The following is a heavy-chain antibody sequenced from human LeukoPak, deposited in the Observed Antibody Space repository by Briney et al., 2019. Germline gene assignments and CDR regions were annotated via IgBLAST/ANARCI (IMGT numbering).Heavy chain of an antibody. Sequence: GSLRLSCAVSGITLSNYGMSWVRQAPGKGLEWVAGISDSGGSTKYADSVKGRFTISRDNPKNTLYLQMNSLRVEDTAVYFCAKRGVVIRVILVGFHKQAYYFDSWGQGALVTVSS. J-gene: IGHJ4*02. V-gene: IGHV3-23*01. CDR1: GITLSNYG. CDR3: AKRGVVIRVILVGFHKQAYYFDS. CDR2: ISDSGGST. D-gene: IGHD3-22*01.